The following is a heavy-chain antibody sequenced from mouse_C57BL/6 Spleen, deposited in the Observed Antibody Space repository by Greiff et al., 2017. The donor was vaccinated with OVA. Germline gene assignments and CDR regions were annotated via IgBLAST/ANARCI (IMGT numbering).Heavy chain of an antibody. Sequence: QVQLQQSGAELVRPGASVTLSCKASGYTFTDYEMHWVKQTPVHGLEWIGAIDPETGGTAYNQKFKGKAILTADKSSSTAYMELRSLTSEDSAVYYCTRSPRGYGSRYFDYWGQGTTLTVSS. CDR1: GYTFTDYE. D-gene: IGHD1-1*01. CDR2: IDPETGGT. CDR3: TRSPRGYGSRYFDY. J-gene: IGHJ2*01. V-gene: IGHV1-15*01.